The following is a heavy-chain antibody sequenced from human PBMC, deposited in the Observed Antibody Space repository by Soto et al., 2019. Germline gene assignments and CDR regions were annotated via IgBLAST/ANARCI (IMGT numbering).Heavy chain of an antibody. J-gene: IGHJ5*02. CDR1: GGSFSGYY. D-gene: IGHD2-8*01. CDR3: ARGLYIVLTAAFDP. V-gene: IGHV4-34*01. Sequence: QVQLQQWGAGLLKPSETLSLTCAVYGGSFSGYYWSWIRQPPGKGLEWIGEINHSGSTNYNPSLKSRVTISVDTSKNQFSLKLSSVTAADTAVYYCARGLYIVLTAAFDPWGQGTLVTVSS. CDR2: INHSGST.